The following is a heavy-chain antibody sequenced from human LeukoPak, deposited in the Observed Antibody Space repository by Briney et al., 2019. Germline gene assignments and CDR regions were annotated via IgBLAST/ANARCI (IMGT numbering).Heavy chain of an antibody. CDR3: ATALWGATIPIY. J-gene: IGHJ4*02. CDR2: FDPEDGET. V-gene: IGHV1-24*01. D-gene: IGHD5-12*01. Sequence: ASVKVSCKVSGYTLTELSMHWVRQAPGKGLEWMGGFDPEDGETIYAQKFQGRATMTEDTSTDTAYMELSSLRSEDTAVYYCATALWGATIPIYWGQGTLVTVSS. CDR1: GYTLTELS.